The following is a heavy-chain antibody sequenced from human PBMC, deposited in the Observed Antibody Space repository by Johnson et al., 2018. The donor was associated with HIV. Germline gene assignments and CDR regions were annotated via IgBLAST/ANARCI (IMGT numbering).Heavy chain of an antibody. CDR2: ISYDGSNK. D-gene: IGHD1-1*01. Sequence: QVQLVESGGGLVQPGGSLRLSCAASGFTFSSYGMHWVRQAPGKGLEWVAVISYDGSNKYYADSVKGRFTISRDNSKNTLYLQMNSLRAEDTAVYYCANRRGIGDGTTGSLDIWGQGTMVTVSS. CDR3: ANRRGIGDGTTGSLDI. J-gene: IGHJ3*02. V-gene: IGHV3-30*18. CDR1: GFTFSSYG.